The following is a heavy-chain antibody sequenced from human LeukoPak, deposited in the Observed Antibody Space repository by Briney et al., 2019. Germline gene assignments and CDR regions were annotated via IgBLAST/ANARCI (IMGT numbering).Heavy chain of an antibody. D-gene: IGHD1-1*01. V-gene: IGHV3-74*01. J-gene: IGHJ6*03. CDR2: INGDGTST. CDR1: GFTFSDHW. Sequence: GGSLRLSCVASGFTFSDHWMHWVRQVPGKGPVWVSRINGDGTSTNYADAVKGRFTISRDNAKNTLYLQMNSLRDDDTAVYYCARDRLLEDRDFYNYYYMDVWGKGTTVTVSS. CDR3: ARDRLLEDRDFYNYYYMDV.